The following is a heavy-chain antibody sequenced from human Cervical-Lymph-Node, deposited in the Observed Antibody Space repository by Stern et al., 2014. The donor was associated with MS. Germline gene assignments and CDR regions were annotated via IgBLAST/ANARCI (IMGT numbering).Heavy chain of an antibody. CDR3: ARDNDDNGMDV. D-gene: IGHD2-8*01. J-gene: IGHJ6*02. CDR2: FIPIFGTT. Sequence: VQLGESGAEVKKPGSSVKVSCKASGGTFINHAISWVRQAPGQGLEWMGGFIPIFGTTHYAQKFQGRVTITADESASTAYMELSSLRSQDTAVYFCARDNDDNGMDVWGQGTTVIVSS. V-gene: IGHV1-69*01. CDR1: GGTFINHA.